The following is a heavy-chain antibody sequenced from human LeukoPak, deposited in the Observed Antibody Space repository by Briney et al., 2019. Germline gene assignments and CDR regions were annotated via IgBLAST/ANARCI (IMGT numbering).Heavy chain of an antibody. CDR2: ISGGDGST. J-gene: IGHJ4*02. CDR3: AKVSVPAAIHYPYDY. D-gene: IGHD2-2*01. CDR1: GFTFSSYS. Sequence: GGSLRLSCAASGFTFSSYSMNWVRQAPGKGLEWVSGISGGDGSTYYADSVKGRFTVSRDNSNNTLYLEMNSLRAEDTAVYYCAKVSVPAAIHYPYDYWGQGTLVTVSS. V-gene: IGHV3-23*01.